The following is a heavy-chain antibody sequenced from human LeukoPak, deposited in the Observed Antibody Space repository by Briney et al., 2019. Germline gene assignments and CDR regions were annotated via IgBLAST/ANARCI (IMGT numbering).Heavy chain of an antibody. CDR2: ISYDGSNK. CDR1: GFTFSSYA. J-gene: IGHJ5*02. V-gene: IGHV3-30*04. D-gene: IGHD6-13*01. CDR3: ARNVAAAGYGNWFDP. Sequence: GGSLRLSCAASGFTFSSYAMHWVRQAPGKGLEWVAAISYDGSNKYYADSVKGRFTISRDNSKNTLYLQMNSLRAEDTAVYYCARNVAAAGYGNWFDPWGQGTLVTVSS.